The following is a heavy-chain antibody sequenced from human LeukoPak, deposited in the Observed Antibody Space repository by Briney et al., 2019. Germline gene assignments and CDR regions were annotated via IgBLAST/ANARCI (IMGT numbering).Heavy chain of an antibody. CDR2: NNTNTGNP. CDR3: VRNYDILTGYYLPFPFDY. J-gene: IGHJ4*02. V-gene: IGHV7-4-1*02. D-gene: IGHD3-9*01. CDR1: GYTFTSYA. Sequence: ASVKVSCKASGYTFTSYAMNWVRQAPGQGLEWMGWNNTNTGNPTYAQGFTGRFVFSLDTSVSTAYPQISSLKAEDTAVYYCVRNYDILTGYYLPFPFDYWGQGTLVTVSS.